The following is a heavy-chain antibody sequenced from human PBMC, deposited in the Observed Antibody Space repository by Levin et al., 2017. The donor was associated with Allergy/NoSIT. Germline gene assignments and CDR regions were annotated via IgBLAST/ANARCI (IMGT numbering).Heavy chain of an antibody. Sequence: NTSETLSLTCTVSGGSISGFYWSWIRQPPGKGLEWIGYIVYSRSTNYNPSLKSRITISVDTSKNQFSLKLSSVTAADTAVYYCAREATVTTGFDYWGRGTLVTVSS. V-gene: IGHV4-59*01. CDR2: IVYSRST. J-gene: IGHJ4*02. CDR3: AREATVTTGFDY. CDR1: GGSISGFY. D-gene: IGHD4-17*01.